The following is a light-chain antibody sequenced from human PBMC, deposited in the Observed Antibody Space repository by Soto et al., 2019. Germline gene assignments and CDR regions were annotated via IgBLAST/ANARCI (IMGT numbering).Light chain of an antibody. CDR2: DVN. Sequence: QSALTQPPSASGSPGQSVTIPCTGTSSDVGAYKYVSWYQQYPGKAPKLVIYDVNKRPPGVSARFSGSKSGNTASLTVSGLRTEDEADYYCSSYAGNYIYVFGTGTKVTVL. V-gene: IGLV2-8*01. J-gene: IGLJ1*01. CDR3: SSYAGNYIYV. CDR1: SSDVGAYKY.